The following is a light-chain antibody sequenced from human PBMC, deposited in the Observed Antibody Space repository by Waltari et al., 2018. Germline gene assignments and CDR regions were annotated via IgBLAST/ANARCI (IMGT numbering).Light chain of an antibody. CDR2: SET. Sequence: QSVLTQPPSVSGAPGQRVTISCTGSNSNIGAGYYVHWYQQLPGTAPKLLIYSETGRPSGVPDRFSGSKSGTSASLAITGLQAEDEADYYCQSYDNSFVIFGGGTKLTVL. J-gene: IGLJ2*01. CDR3: QSYDNSFVI. V-gene: IGLV1-40*01. CDR1: NSNIGAGYY.